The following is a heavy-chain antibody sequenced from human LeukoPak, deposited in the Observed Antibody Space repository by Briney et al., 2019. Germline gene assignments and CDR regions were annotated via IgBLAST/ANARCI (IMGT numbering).Heavy chain of an antibody. J-gene: IGHJ1*01. CDR2: VSGNGVNT. CDR1: GLTFTSWA. CDR3: SEHILVH. V-gene: IGHV3-23*01. Sequence: PGGSLRLSCAANGLTFTSWAMSWVRQAPGKGLEWVSGVSGNGVNTYYVDSVKGRFTISRDNSKNMLYLQMNSLGPEDTAIYYCSEHILVHWGQGTLVTVST. D-gene: IGHD2-21*01.